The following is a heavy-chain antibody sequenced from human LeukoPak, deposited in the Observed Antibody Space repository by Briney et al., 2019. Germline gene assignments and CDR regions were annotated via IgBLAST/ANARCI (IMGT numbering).Heavy chain of an antibody. Sequence: PGGSLRLSCAASGFTFSSYWMSWVRQAPGKGLEWVANIKQDGSEKYYVDSVKGRFTISRDNAKNSLYLQMNSLRAEDTAVYYCARADTYYYDSSGYSAIDYWGQGTLVTVSS. J-gene: IGHJ4*02. CDR3: ARADTYYYDSSGYSAIDY. V-gene: IGHV3-7*01. D-gene: IGHD3-22*01. CDR2: IKQDGSEK. CDR1: GFTFSSYW.